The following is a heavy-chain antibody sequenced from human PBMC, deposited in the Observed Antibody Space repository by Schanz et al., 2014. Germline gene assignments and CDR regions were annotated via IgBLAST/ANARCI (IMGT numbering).Heavy chain of an antibody. CDR1: GFTFSNYA. V-gene: IGHV3-30*04. D-gene: IGHD5-12*01. CDR3: SRPRDGYNELDA. Sequence: QVQLVESGGGVVRPGGSLRLSCAGSGFTFSNYAIHWVRQAPGKGLEWVGVISSDGNQQYYEDSVRGRFTMSRDNSKNTVYLRMNEPRIEDTAVYYWSRPRDGYNELDAWGPGTMVTV. J-gene: IGHJ5*02. CDR2: ISSDGNQQ.